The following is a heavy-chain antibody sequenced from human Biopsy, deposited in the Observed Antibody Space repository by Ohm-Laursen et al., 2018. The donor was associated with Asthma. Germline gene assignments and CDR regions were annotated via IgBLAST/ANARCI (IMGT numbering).Heavy chain of an antibody. Sequence: SVKVSCKASGYNFISFAIHWVRQAPGQRLEWMGWDNTGNGDTKYSQKFQGRVTITRDTSASTAYMELRSLRSEDTATYYCARTYYDFLTGQVKDVFGVWGQGTMVTVSS. CDR2: DNTGNGDT. D-gene: IGHD3-9*01. V-gene: IGHV1-3*04. CDR1: GYNFISFA. J-gene: IGHJ3*01. CDR3: ARTYYDFLTGQVKDVFGV.